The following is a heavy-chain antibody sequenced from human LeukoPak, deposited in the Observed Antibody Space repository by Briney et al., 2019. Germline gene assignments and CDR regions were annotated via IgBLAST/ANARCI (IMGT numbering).Heavy chain of an antibody. D-gene: IGHD4/OR15-4a*01. Sequence: PGGSLRLSCAASGFTFSNYAMSWVRQAPGKGLEWVSTVSASGGSAYYADSVKGRFTFSRDNSKNTLYLQMNSLRADDTAVYYCARTLSAGGPNSSWGQGTLVTVSS. V-gene: IGHV3-23*01. CDR2: VSASGGSA. J-gene: IGHJ4*02. CDR1: GFTFSNYA. CDR3: ARTLSAGGPNSS.